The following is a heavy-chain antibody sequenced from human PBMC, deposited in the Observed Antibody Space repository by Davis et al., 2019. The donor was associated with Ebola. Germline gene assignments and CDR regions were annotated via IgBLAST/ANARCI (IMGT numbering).Heavy chain of an antibody. CDR2: ISAYNGDT. J-gene: IGHJ4*02. Sequence: AASVKVSCKASGYTFTSYVLHWVRQAPGQGLEWLGWISAYNGDTDYAPKLQDRVTMTTDTSTSTAYMELTSLTSDDTAVYYCARDRGYYGSGTYYLGDYWGQGTLVTVSS. V-gene: IGHV1-18*01. D-gene: IGHD3-10*01. CDR3: ARDRGYYGSGTYYLGDY. CDR1: GYTFTSYV.